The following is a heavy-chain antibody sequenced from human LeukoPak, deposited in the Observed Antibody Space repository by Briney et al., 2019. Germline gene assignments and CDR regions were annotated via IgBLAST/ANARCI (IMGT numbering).Heavy chain of an antibody. CDR2: IYYSGST. CDR1: GGSISSSSYY. V-gene: IGHV4-39*07. J-gene: IGHJ5*02. D-gene: IGHD2-21*02. CDR3: ARAVGGEGSVVVTALPLNWFDP. Sequence: SETLSLTCTVSGGSISSSSYYWGWIRQPPGKGLEWIGSIYYSGSTYYNPSLKSRVTISVDTSKNQFSLKLSSVTAADTAVYYCARAVGGEGSVVVTALPLNWFDPWGQGTLVTVSS.